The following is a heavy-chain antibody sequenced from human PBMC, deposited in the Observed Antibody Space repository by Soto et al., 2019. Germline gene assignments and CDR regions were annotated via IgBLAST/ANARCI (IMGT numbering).Heavy chain of an antibody. CDR2: IYHSVST. CDR3: ARVPSP. CDR1: GGSISSGGYS. Sequence: QLQLKESGSGLVKPSQTLSLTCAVSGGSISSGGYSWGWIRQPPGKGLEWIGYIYHSVSTYYNPSPKTRATISVDRSKSQFSLKLSSAAAADTAVYYCARVPSPWGQRTLVTVSS. J-gene: IGHJ5*02. V-gene: IGHV4-30-2*01.